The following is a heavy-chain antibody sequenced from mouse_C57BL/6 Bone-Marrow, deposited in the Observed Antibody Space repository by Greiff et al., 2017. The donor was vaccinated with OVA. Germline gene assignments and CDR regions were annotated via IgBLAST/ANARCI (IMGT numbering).Heavy chain of an antibody. V-gene: IGHV5-6*01. D-gene: IGHD1-1*01. Sequence: EVQLVESGGDLVKPGGSLKLSCAASGFTFSSYGMSWVRQTPDTRLEWVATISSGGSYTYYPDSVKGRFTISRDNAKNTLYLQMSSLKSEDTAMYYCARHTHYYGSSYLWYFDVWGTGTTVTVSS. CDR2: ISSGGSYT. CDR3: ARHTHYYGSSYLWYFDV. CDR1: GFTFSSYG. J-gene: IGHJ1*03.